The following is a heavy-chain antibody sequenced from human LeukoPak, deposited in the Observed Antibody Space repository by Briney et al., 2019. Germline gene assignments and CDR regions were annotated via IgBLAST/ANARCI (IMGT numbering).Heavy chain of an antibody. CDR1: GGSFSGYY. J-gene: IGHJ6*03. CDR2: INHSGST. CDR3: ARVEGYYYYYYMDV. D-gene: IGHD3-3*01. Sequence: SETLSLTCAVYGGSFSGYYWSWIRQPPGKGLEWIGEINHSGSTNYNPSLKSRVTISVDTSKNQFSLKLSSVTAADTAVYYCARVEGYYYYYYMDVWGKGTTVPSP. V-gene: IGHV4-34*01.